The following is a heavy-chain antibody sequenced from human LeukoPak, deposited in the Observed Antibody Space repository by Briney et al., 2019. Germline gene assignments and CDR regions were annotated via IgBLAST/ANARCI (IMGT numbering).Heavy chain of an antibody. CDR1: GFTFNSYA. Sequence: GGSLRLSCAASGFTFNSYAMSWVRQAPEKGLEWVATISGSGGGTYYADSVKGRFTISRDDSKNTLYLQMNSLRAEGTAVYYCAKDLGRYRDNYFDYWGQGTLVTVSS. D-gene: IGHD1-26*01. J-gene: IGHJ4*02. V-gene: IGHV3-23*01. CDR2: ISGSGGGT. CDR3: AKDLGRYRDNYFDY.